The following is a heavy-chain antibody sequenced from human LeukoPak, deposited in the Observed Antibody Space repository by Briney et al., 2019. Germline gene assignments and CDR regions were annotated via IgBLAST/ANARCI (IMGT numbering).Heavy chain of an antibody. V-gene: IGHV3-15*01. D-gene: IGHD3-9*01. CDR2: IKSKTDGGTT. J-gene: IGHJ4*02. CDR1: GFTFSNAW. CDR3: TTEVILTGYYIAPRFDY. Sequence: GRSLRLSCAASGFTFSNAWMSWVRQAPGKGLEWVGRIKSKTDGGTTDYAAPVKGRFTISRDDSKNTLYLQMNSLKTEDTAVYYCTTEVILTGYYIAPRFDYWGQGTLVTVSS.